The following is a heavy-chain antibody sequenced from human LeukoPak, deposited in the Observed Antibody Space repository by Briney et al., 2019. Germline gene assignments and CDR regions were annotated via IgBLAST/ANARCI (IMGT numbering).Heavy chain of an antibody. CDR3: AKGGYYGSGSYGSYGMDV. V-gene: IGHV3-64*04. CDR2: ISSNGGST. J-gene: IGHJ6*02. Sequence: GGSLRLSCSASGFTFSSYAMHWVRQAPGKGLEYVSAISSNGGSTYYADSVKGRFTISRDNSKNTLYLQMNSLRAEDTAVYYCAKGGYYGSGSYGSYGMDVWGQGTTVTVSS. D-gene: IGHD3-10*01. CDR1: GFTFSSYA.